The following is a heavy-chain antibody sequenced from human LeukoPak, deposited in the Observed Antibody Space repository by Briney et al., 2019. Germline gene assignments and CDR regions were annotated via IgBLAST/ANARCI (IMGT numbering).Heavy chain of an antibody. CDR1: GGSISSYY. Sequence: PSETLSLTCTVSGGSISSYYWSWIRQPPGKGLEWIGYIYYSGSTNYNPSLKSRVTISVDTSKNQFSLKLSSVTAADTAVYYCARLGYGRYGLYYYYGMDVWGQGTTVTVSS. D-gene: IGHD6-13*01. V-gene: IGHV4-59*01. CDR2: IYYSGST. J-gene: IGHJ6*02. CDR3: ARLGYGRYGLYYYYGMDV.